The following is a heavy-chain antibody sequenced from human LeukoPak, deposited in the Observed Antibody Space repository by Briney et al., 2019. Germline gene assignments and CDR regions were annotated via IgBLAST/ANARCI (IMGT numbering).Heavy chain of an antibody. D-gene: IGHD3-10*01. J-gene: IGHJ2*01. V-gene: IGHV3-53*01. CDR2: LYSGSDT. CDR1: GFTVSTKY. CDR3: ARVGDHFHWYLDL. Sequence: GGSLRLSCAASGFTVSTKYMSWVRQAPGKGLEWVSILYSGSDTYYANSVKGRFTISRDSSKNILFLQMNDLRAEDTAVYYCARVGDHFHWYLDLWGRGTLVTVSS.